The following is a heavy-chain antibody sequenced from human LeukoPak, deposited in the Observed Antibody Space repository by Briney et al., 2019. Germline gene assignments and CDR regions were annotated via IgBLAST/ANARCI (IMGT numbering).Heavy chain of an antibody. CDR1: GGSISSYY. J-gene: IGHJ4*02. V-gene: IGHV4-59*01. D-gene: IGHD6-13*01. CDR2: IYYSGST. Sequence: SETLSLTCTVSGGSISSYYWSWIRQPPGKGLEWIGYIYYSGSTNYNPSLKSRVTISVDTSKNQFSLKLSSVTAADTAVYYCAREHQYSSSWYDYWGQGTLVTVSS. CDR3: AREHQYSSSWYDY.